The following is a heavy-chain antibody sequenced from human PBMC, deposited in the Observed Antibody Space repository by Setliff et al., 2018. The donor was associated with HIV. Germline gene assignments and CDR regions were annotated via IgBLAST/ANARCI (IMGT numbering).Heavy chain of an antibody. J-gene: IGHJ3*02. Sequence: GASVKVSCKASGYTFSSYGISWVRQAPGQGLEWVGWISAYNGDTKYAQKFQGRVTMTRDTSISTTYMELSRLRSDDTAVYNCARDPGYKSTWYGVFDIWGQGTMVTVSS. V-gene: IGHV1-18*01. D-gene: IGHD6-13*01. CDR2: ISAYNGDT. CDR3: ARDPGYKSTWYGVFDI. CDR1: GYTFSSYG.